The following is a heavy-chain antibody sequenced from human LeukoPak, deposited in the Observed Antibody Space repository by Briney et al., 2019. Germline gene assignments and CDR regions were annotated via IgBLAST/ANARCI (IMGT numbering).Heavy chain of an antibody. D-gene: IGHD5-24*01. CDR3: ARERAEMATMDY. Sequence: RASVKVSCKASGGTFSSYAISWVRQAPGQGLEWMGRIIPILGIANYAQKFQGRVTITADKSTSTAYMELSGLRSEDTAVYYCARERAEMATMDYWGQGTLVTVSS. CDR1: GGTFSSYA. V-gene: IGHV1-69*04. CDR2: IIPILGIA. J-gene: IGHJ4*02.